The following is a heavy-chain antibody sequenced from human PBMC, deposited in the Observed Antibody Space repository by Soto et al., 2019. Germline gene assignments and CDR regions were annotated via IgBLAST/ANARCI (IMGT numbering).Heavy chain of an antibody. Sequence: QVQLVQSGAEVKKPGSSVKVSCKASGGPFSSYTISWVRQAPGQGLEWMGRIIPILGIANYAQKFQGRVTMPADKATSTATRELSSLRSEATAVYYCARDQQWLVLSGWFDPWGQGTLVTVSS. CDR2: IIPILGIA. V-gene: IGHV1-69*08. CDR3: ARDQQWLVLSGWFDP. CDR1: GGPFSSYT. D-gene: IGHD6-19*01. J-gene: IGHJ5*02.